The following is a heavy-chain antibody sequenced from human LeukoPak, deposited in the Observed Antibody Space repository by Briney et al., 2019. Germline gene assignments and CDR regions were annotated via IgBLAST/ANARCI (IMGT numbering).Heavy chain of an antibody. J-gene: IGHJ4*02. CDR3: ARVIGWSLFDC. V-gene: IGHV3-33*01. Sequence: GGSLRLSCAASGFTFSSYGMHWVRQAPGKGLEWVAVIWYDGSKEYLADSVKGRFTISKDNSKNTVYLQMNSLKTEDTAVYYCARVIGWSLFDCWGQGTLVTVSS. CDR2: IWYDGSKE. CDR1: GFTFSSYG. D-gene: IGHD2-15*01.